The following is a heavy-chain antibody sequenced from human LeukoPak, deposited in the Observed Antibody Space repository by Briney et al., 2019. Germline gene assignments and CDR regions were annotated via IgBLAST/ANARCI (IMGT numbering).Heavy chain of an antibody. CDR3: AKGGGFVELLSSEYYGMDV. CDR2: ISYDGSNK. V-gene: IGHV3-30*18. Sequence: GGSLRLSCAASGFTFSSYGMHWVRQAPGKGLERVAVISYDGSNKYYADSVKGRFTISRDNSKNTLYLQMNSLRAEDTAVYYCAKGGGFVELLSSEYYGMDVWGQGTTVTASS. CDR1: GFTFSSYG. D-gene: IGHD3-10*01. J-gene: IGHJ6*02.